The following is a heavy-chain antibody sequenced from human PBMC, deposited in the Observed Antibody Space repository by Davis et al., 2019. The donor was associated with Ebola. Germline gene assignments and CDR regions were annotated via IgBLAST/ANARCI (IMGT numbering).Heavy chain of an antibody. V-gene: IGHV3-23*01. CDR3: AKVTYYYDSSGYYYGHFDY. D-gene: IGHD3-22*01. CDR2: ISGSGGST. J-gene: IGHJ4*02. CDR1: GFTFSSYA. Sequence: GESLKISCAASGFTFSSYAMSWVRQAPGKGLEWVSAISGSGGSTYYADSVKGRFTISRDNSKNTLYLQMNSLRAEDTAVYYCAKVTYYYDSSGYYYGHFDYWGQGTLVTVSS.